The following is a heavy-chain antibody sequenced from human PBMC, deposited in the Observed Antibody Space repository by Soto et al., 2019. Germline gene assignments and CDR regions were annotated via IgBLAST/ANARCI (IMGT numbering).Heavy chain of an antibody. D-gene: IGHD3-22*01. CDR3: AKGVTDGDYYYRSGLLSAFDN. J-gene: IGHJ4*02. V-gene: IGHV3-9*01. CDR1: GFTFDDYA. Sequence: EVQLVEAGGGLVQPGRSLRLSCAASGFTFDDYAMHWVRQVPGKGLECVSGMSWNGARIGYADSVKGRFTISRDNAKNSLYLQMDSLRVEDTALYHCAKGVTDGDYYYRSGLLSAFDNLGQGTLVTVSS. CDR2: MSWNGARI.